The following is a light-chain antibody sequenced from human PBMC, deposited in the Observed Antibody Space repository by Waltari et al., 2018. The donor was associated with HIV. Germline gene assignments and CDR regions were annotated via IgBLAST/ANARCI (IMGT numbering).Light chain of an antibody. CDR1: QDIGND. CDR2: GAS. J-gene: IGKJ4*01. Sequence: EVVMRQSPATLSVSSGERATLSCRASQDIGNDLAWYQQRRGQAPRLRIYGASTMATGTPAWFSGSVSGTEFTLTISNLESVDFSVFYCQQYNMRPTTFGGGTKVEMK. CDR3: QQYNMRPTT. V-gene: IGKV3-15*01.